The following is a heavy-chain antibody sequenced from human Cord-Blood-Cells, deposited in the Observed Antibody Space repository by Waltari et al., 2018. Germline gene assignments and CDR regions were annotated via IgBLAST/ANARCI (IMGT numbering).Heavy chain of an antibody. CDR1: GGSISSSNW. Sequence: QVQLQESGPGLVKPSGTLSLTCAVSGGSISSSNWWSWVRQPPGKGLEWIGEIYHSGATNSHPSLKSRVTLSVDKSKTQFSLKLSSVTAADTAVNYCARFKGAARPCAFDIWGQGTMVTVSS. CDR3: ARFKGAARPCAFDI. CDR2: IYHSGAT. D-gene: IGHD6-6*01. J-gene: IGHJ3*02. V-gene: IGHV4-4*02.